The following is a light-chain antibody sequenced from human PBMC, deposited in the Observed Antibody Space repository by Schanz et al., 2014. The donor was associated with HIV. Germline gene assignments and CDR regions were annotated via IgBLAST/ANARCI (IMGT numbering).Light chain of an antibody. CDR1: QSVSDNY. Sequence: EIVLTQSPGTLSLSPGERATLSCRASQSVSDNYLAWYQQRPGQAPRLVIFGTSNRATGIPDRFSGSDSGTDFTLTISRVEPEDYAVYYCQYYGSPPWTFGQGTKVDVK. V-gene: IGKV3-20*01. CDR2: GTS. J-gene: IGKJ1*01. CDR3: QYYGSPPWT.